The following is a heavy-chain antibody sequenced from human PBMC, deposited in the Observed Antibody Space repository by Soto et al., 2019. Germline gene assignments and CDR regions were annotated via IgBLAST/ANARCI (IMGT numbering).Heavy chain of an antibody. Sequence: PSETLSLTCVVSGGSLSSYYWSWIRQPPGKGLEWIGSIYYSGNTYYNPSLKSRVTISVDTSKNQFSLKLSSVTAADTAVYYCARHQSHSSSYVDPWGQGTLVTVSS. V-gene: IGHV4-59*05. CDR2: IYYSGNT. CDR3: ARHQSHSSSYVDP. J-gene: IGHJ5*02. D-gene: IGHD6-13*01. CDR1: GGSLSSYY.